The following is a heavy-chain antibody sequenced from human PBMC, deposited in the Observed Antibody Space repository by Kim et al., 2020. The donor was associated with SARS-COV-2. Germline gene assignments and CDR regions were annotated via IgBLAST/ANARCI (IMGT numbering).Heavy chain of an antibody. CDR2: IWDDGSNK. V-gene: IGHV3-33*01. CDR3: AREDSGYDPGNCDY. CDR1: GFTFSSYG. Sequence: GGSLRLSCAASGFTFSSYGMHWVRQAPGKGLEWGAVIWDDGSNKYYEDSVKGRFTISRDNSKNTLYLQMNIMRAEDTAVYYCAREDSGYDPGNCDYWGQGTLVTVSS. D-gene: IGHD5-12*01. J-gene: IGHJ4*02.